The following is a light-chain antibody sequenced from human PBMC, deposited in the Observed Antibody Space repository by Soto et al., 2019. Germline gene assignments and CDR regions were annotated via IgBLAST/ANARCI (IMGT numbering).Light chain of an antibody. CDR3: SSFTSSRTWV. CDR1: SSDIGRYKY. V-gene: IGLV2-14*01. Sequence: QSALTQPASVSGSPGQSITISCTGTSSDIGRYKYVSWYQHHPGKAPKLMIFEVTNRPSGVSNRFSGSKSGNTASLTISGLHADDEADYYCSSFTSSRTWVFGGGTKLTVL. J-gene: IGLJ3*02. CDR2: EVT.